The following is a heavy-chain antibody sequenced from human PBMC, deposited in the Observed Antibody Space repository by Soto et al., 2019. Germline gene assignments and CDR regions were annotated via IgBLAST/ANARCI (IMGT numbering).Heavy chain of an antibody. D-gene: IGHD3-10*01. CDR2: INAINGNT. J-gene: IGHJ4*02. V-gene: IGHV1-3*01. CDR1: GDTFSFYT. CDR3: ARKDYYGSGIYYFDY. Sequence: ASVKVSCKASGDTFSFYTINWVRQAPGQRPEWMGWINAINGNTKYAQKFQGRVTITRDTSASTAYMELSSLRSEDTAVYYCARKDYYGSGIYYFDYWGQGTLVTVSS.